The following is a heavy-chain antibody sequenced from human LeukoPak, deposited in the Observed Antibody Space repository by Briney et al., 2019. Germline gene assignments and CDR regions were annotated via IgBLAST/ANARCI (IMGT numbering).Heavy chain of an antibody. Sequence: GGSLRLSCAASGFTFSDYYMSWIRQAPGKGLEWVSYISSSGSTIYYEDSVKGRFTISRDNAKNSLYLQMNSLRAEDTAVYFCARPVFGVVTPLGYWGQGTLVTVSS. CDR2: ISSSGSTI. D-gene: IGHD3-3*01. CDR3: ARPVFGVVTPLGY. J-gene: IGHJ4*02. CDR1: GFTFSDYY. V-gene: IGHV3-11*04.